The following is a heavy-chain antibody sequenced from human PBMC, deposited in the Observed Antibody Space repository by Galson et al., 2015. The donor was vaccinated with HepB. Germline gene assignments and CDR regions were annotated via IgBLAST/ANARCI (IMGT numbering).Heavy chain of an antibody. Sequence: SLRLSCAASGFTFSSYGMNWVRQAPGKGLEWVAVIWYDGSNKYYRDSVKGRFTISRDNSKHTLYLQMNSLRTEDTAVYYHASGYQVPLIDHWGQGTLVTVSS. D-gene: IGHD2-2*01. J-gene: IGHJ4*02. CDR1: GFTFSSYG. CDR3: ASGYQVPLIDH. V-gene: IGHV3-33*01. CDR2: IWYDGSNK.